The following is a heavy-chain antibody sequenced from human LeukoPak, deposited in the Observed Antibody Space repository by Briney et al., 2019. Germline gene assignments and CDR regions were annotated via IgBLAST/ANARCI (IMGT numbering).Heavy chain of an antibody. CDR2: ISGSGGST. CDR3: AKAKSLGYYGSGSHYADY. Sequence: GGSLRLSCAASGFTFSSYGMSWVRQAPGKGLEWVSAISGSGGSTYYADSVKGRFTISRDNSKNTLYLQMNSLRVEDTAVYYCAKAKSLGYYGSGSHYADYWGQGTLVTVSS. J-gene: IGHJ4*02. V-gene: IGHV3-23*01. CDR1: GFTFSSYG. D-gene: IGHD3-10*01.